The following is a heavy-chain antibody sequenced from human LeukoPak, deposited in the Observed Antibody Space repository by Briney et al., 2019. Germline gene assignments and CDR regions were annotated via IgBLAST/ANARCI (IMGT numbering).Heavy chain of an antibody. V-gene: IGHV3-23*01. D-gene: IGHD6-13*01. Sequence: GGSLRLSCAASGFTFNNFAMSWVRQAPGKGLEWVSGFSSGGDTTYSADSVKGRFTISRDRSKNTLYLQMNSLRAEDTAVYYCATGKPIAAAVVPMKYWGQGTLVTVSS. CDR3: ATGKPIAAAVVPMKY. J-gene: IGHJ4*02. CDR2: FSSGGDTT. CDR1: GFTFNNFA.